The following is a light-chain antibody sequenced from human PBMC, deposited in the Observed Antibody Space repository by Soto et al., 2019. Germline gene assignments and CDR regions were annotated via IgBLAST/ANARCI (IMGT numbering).Light chain of an antibody. V-gene: IGLV2-14*01. CDR1: SSDVGGYNY. CDR3: SSYTNRNTLVV. CDR2: AVT. Sequence: QYALTQPASVSGSPGQSITISCTGTSSDVGGYNYVSWYQQHPGKAPKLLIFAVTDRPSGVSARFSGSKSGTTASLTISGLQAEDEADYYCSSYTNRNTLVVFGGGTKLTVL. J-gene: IGLJ2*01.